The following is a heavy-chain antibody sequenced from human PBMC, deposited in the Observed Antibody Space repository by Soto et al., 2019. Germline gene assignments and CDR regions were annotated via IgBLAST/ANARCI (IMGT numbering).Heavy chain of an antibody. CDR1: GFAVSNKY. D-gene: IGHD2-15*01. V-gene: IGHV3-66*01. Sequence: EVQLVESGGGVVQPGGSLRLSCAASGFAVSNKYMSWVRQPPGREPEWVALFNNVGSIYYSESVKGRFTISRDSSKNTLDLQLNSLRDEDTAVYYCVSDDVYCGGGRCFGVPMDVWGKGTTVTVSS. CDR2: FNNVGSI. CDR3: VSDDVYCGGGRCFGVPMDV. J-gene: IGHJ6*03.